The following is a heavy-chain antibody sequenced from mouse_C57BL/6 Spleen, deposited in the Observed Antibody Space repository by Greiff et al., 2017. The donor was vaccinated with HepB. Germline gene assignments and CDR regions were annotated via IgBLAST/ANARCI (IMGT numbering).Heavy chain of an antibody. CDR2: IYPGSGNT. CDR1: GYTFTDYY. D-gene: IGHD2-4*01. Sequence: VQLQQSGAELVRPGASVKLSCKASGYTFTDYYINWVKQRPGQGLEWIARIYPGSGNTYYHEKFKGKATLTAEKSSSTAYMQLSSLTSEDSAVYFCARDDYGGGWFAYWGQGTLVTVSA. CDR3: ARDDYGGGWFAY. J-gene: IGHJ3*01. V-gene: IGHV1-76*01.